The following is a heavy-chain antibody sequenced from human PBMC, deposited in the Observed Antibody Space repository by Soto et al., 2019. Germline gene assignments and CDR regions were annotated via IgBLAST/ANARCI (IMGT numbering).Heavy chain of an antibody. CDR3: AKGRGGSGSLTPRVDF. D-gene: IGHD3-10*01. Sequence: EVQLLESGGGLVQPGGSLRLSCAASGFTFNNYAMTWVRQAPGKGLEWVSAISGGGDTTSYADSVKGRFTVSRDGSKNTLYLQMSSLRAEDTALYYCAKGRGGSGSLTPRVDFWCQGTLFTVSS. CDR1: GFTFNNYA. V-gene: IGHV3-23*01. J-gene: IGHJ4*02. CDR2: ISGGGDTT.